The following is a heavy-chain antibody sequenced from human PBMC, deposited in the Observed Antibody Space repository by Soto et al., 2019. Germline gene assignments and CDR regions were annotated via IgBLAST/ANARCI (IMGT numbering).Heavy chain of an antibody. CDR2: TRGGGSGA. Sequence: EVQLLESGGGLVQPGGSLRLSCTASGFTFSDHAMTWVRQVPGKGLEWLSGTRGGGSGAYYADSVKGRFTVSRANSNNTLFLQMDSLRVEDTAVYYCAIDLWWYTHWGQGNLVTVSS. V-gene: IGHV3-23*01. J-gene: IGHJ4*02. CDR3: AIDLWWYTH. CDR1: GFTFSDHA. D-gene: IGHD2-15*01.